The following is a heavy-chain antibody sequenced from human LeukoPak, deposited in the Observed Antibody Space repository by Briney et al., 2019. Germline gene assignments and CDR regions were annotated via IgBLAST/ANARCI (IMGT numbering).Heavy chain of an antibody. Sequence: GGSLRLSCAASGFTVSSNYMSWVRQAPGKGLEWVSVIYSGGSTYYADSVKGRFTISRVNSKNTLYLQMNSLRAEDTAVYYCAKDGPEPYYYYYMDVWGKGTTVTVSS. CDR3: AKDGPEPYYYYYMDV. V-gene: IGHV3-53*01. CDR2: IYSGGST. CDR1: GFTVSSNY. J-gene: IGHJ6*03. D-gene: IGHD1-14*01.